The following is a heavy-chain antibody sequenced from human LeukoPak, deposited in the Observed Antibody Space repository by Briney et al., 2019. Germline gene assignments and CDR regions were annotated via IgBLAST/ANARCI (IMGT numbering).Heavy chain of an antibody. Sequence: ASVKASCKASGYTFTSYDINWVRQATGQGLEWMGWMNPNSGNTGYAQKFQGRVTMTRNTSISTAYMELSSLRSEDTAVYYCARISSIVAATRHVVRGLDYWGQGTLVTVSS. D-gene: IGHD2-15*01. CDR1: GYTFTSYD. V-gene: IGHV1-8*01. CDR3: ARISSIVAATRHVVRGLDY. J-gene: IGHJ4*02. CDR2: MNPNSGNT.